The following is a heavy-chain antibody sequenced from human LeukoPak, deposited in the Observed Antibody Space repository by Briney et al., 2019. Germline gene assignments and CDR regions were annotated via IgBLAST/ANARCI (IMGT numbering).Heavy chain of an antibody. CDR1: GFTFSSYS. D-gene: IGHD4-23*01. CDR2: ISSSSSTI. Sequence: GGSLRLSCAASGFTFSSYSMNWVRQAPGKGLEWVSYISSSSSTIYYADSVKGRFTISRDNAKNSLYLQMNSLRAEDTAVYYCARDFYGGNSDYWGQGTLVTVSS. CDR3: ARDFYGGNSDY. V-gene: IGHV3-48*04. J-gene: IGHJ4*02.